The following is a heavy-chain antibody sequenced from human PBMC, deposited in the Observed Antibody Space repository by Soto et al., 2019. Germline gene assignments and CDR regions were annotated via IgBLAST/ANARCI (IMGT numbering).Heavy chain of an antibody. CDR1: GFALSHYG. V-gene: IGHV3-30*03. J-gene: IGHJ4*01. Sequence: QIQLVESGGGMVQPGTSLRLSCTVSGFALSHYGIHWVRQAPGEGLQWVAVISNDGRDKQYAESVKGRITVSRDNAKGTVYLQINSLRPEDTAVYSCARQVFGSYFDFWGHGTLVTVSS. CDR3: ARQVFGSYFDF. D-gene: IGHD3-3*01. CDR2: ISNDGRDK.